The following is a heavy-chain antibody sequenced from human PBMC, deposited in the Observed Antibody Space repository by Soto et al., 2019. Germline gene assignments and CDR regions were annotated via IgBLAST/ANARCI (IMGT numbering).Heavy chain of an antibody. V-gene: IGHV4-34*01. J-gene: IGHJ4*02. Sequence: PSETLSLTCAVYGGSFSGYYWSWIRQPPGKGLEWIGEINHSGSTNYNPSLKSRVTISVDTSKNQFSLKLSSVTAADTAVYYCASDGIAVAGTSYFDYWGQGTLVTVSS. CDR1: GGSFSGYY. CDR2: INHSGST. D-gene: IGHD6-19*01. CDR3: ASDGIAVAGTSYFDY.